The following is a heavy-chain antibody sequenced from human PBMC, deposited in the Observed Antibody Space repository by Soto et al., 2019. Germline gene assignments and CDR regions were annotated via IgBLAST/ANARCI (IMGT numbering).Heavy chain of an antibody. J-gene: IGHJ4*02. Sequence: GESLKISCKGSGYSFTSYWIGWVRQMPGKGLEWMGIIYPGDSDTRYSPSFQGQVTISADKSISTAYLQWSSLKASDTAMYYCARGERAHYDFWSGYYRSAYYFDYWGQGTLVTVSS. CDR2: IYPGDSDT. D-gene: IGHD3-3*01. V-gene: IGHV5-51*01. CDR1: GYSFTSYW. CDR3: ARGERAHYDFWSGYYRSAYYFDY.